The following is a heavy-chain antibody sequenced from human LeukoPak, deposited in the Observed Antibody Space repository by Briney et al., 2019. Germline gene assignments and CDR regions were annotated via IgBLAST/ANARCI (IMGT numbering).Heavy chain of an antibody. V-gene: IGHV3-48*03. CDR1: EFTFSSYE. D-gene: IGHD3-10*01. J-gene: IGHJ4*02. CDR2: ISRSGITI. Sequence: PGGSLRLSCAASEFTFSSYEMDWVRQAPGKGLEWVSYISRSGITIYYADSVKGRFTTSRDNTKKSLYLQMNSLRAEDTAVYYCARVGYYGSGSSSEAFDHWGQGTLVTVSS. CDR3: ARVGYYGSGSSSEAFDH.